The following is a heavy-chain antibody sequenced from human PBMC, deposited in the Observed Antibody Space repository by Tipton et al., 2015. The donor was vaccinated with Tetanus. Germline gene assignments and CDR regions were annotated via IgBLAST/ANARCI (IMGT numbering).Heavy chain of an antibody. Sequence: QLVQSGAEVKKPGASVKVSCKASGYTFTHYGANWVRQAPGQGLEWMGWISPFNNNINYAEKFQGRLTMTTDRSTSTVHMELRSLISDDTAVYYCARGRGLGPHEFFEHWGQGTLVTVSS. CDR2: ISPFNNNI. CDR3: ARGRGLGPHEFFEH. V-gene: IGHV1-18*01. CDR1: GYTFTHYG. J-gene: IGHJ5*02. D-gene: IGHD7-27*01.